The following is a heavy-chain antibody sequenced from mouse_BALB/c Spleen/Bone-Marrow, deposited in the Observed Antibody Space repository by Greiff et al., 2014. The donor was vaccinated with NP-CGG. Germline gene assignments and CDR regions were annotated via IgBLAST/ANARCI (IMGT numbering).Heavy chain of an antibody. J-gene: IGHJ4*01. CDR2: ISSGSSTI. D-gene: IGHD2-4*01. V-gene: IGHV5-17*02. CDR1: GFTFSSFR. Sequence: EVKLMESGGGLVQPGGSRKVSCAASGFTFSSFRMHWVRQAPEKGLEWVAYISSGSSTIYYADTVKGRFTISRDNPKNTLFLQMTSLRSEDTAMYYCARSTMITTGYYYAMDYWGQGTSVTVSS. CDR3: ARSTMITTGYYYAMDY.